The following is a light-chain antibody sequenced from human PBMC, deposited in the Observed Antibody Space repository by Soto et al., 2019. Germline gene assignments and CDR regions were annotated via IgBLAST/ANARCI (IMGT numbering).Light chain of an antibody. CDR3: QQYDEWPLT. CDR1: QSLSSN. J-gene: IGKJ1*01. CDR2: GAS. Sequence: IVMTQSPATLSVSPGEKATLSCRASQSLSSNLAWYQQKPGRAPRLLIYGASSRAEGIPARFSGSGSGTEFTLTVSILESEDFAVYYCQQYDEWPLTFGQGTTVDVK. V-gene: IGKV3-15*01.